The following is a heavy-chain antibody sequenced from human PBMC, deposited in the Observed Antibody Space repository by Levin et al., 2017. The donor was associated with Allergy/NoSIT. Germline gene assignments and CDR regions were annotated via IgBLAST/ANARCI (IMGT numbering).Heavy chain of an antibody. J-gene: IGHJ4*02. CDR1: GFTFGDYA. D-gene: IGHD3-16*02. CDR3: ARGGPPNYDYNWGSYRDGYFDY. CDR2: IRNKAHGGTT. Sequence: GESLKISCTGSGFTFGDYAMSWVRQAPGKGLEWVGFIRNKAHGGTTEYAASVKGRLTISRDDSKSIAYLQMNSLKTEDTAVYFCARGGPPNYDYNWGSYRDGYFDYWGQGILVTVSS. V-gene: IGHV3-49*04.